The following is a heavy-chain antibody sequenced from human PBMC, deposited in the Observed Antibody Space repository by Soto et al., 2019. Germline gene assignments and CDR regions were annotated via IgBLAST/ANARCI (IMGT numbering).Heavy chain of an antibody. CDR3: ARERLNYDSSGYTDAY. Sequence: QVQLVQSGAEVKTPGSSVKVSCKASGGTFSSYAISWVRQAPGQGLEWMGGIIPIFGTANYAQKFQGRVTITADESTSTAYMELSSLRSEDTAVYYCARERLNYDSSGYTDAYWGQGTLVTVSS. J-gene: IGHJ4*02. V-gene: IGHV1-69*01. CDR2: IIPIFGTA. D-gene: IGHD3-22*01. CDR1: GGTFSSYA.